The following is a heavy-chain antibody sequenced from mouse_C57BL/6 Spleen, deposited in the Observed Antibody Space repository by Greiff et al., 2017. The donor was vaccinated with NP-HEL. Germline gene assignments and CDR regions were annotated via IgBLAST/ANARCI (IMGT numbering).Heavy chain of an antibody. CDR1: GFTFSSYA. D-gene: IGHD3-3*01. CDR3: TRDLGQGYFDY. CDR2: ISSGGDYI. V-gene: IGHV5-9-1*02. Sequence: EVQGVESGEGLVKPGGSLKLSCAASGFTFSSYAMSWVRQTPEKRLEWVAYISSGGDYIYYADTVKGRFTISRDNARNTLYLQMSSLKSEDTAMYYCTRDLGQGYFDYWGQGTTLTVSS. J-gene: IGHJ2*01.